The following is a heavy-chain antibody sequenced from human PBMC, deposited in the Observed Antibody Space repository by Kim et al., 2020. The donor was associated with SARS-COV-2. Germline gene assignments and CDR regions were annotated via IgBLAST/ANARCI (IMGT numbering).Heavy chain of an antibody. Sequence: GGSLRLSCVASGFTFSISPMGWVRQAPGEGLEWVSRISWDGTRTYYADSVKGRVTMSSDKSKNTVYLHMNSLRVEDTAVYYCAKGVTNSGFDYWGQGAQV. J-gene: IGHJ4*02. V-gene: IGHV3-23*01. CDR3: AKGVTNSGFDY. CDR2: ISWDGTRT. CDR1: GFTFSISP. D-gene: IGHD4-17*01.